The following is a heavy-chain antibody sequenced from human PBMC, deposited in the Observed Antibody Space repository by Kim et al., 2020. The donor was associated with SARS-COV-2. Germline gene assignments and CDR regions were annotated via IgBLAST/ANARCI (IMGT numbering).Heavy chain of an antibody. CDR3: ARGWIQNFFDY. Sequence: GGSLRLSCAASGFSFSLFSMDWVRQAPGKGLEWVAYISSGGDTIHYSDSANGRFTISRDNARNSVSMQMNNLRDEDTAVYYCARGWIQNFFDYWGQGT. V-gene: IGHV3-48*02. J-gene: IGHJ4*02. CDR2: ISSGGDTI. CDR1: GFSFSLFS. D-gene: IGHD5-18*01.